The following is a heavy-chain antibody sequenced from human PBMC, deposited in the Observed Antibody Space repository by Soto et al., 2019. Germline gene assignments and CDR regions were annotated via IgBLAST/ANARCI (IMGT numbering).Heavy chain of an antibody. CDR2: ISYDGSNK. CDR3: ARESDIVATNPTFDY. CDR1: GFTFSSYA. D-gene: IGHD5-12*01. V-gene: IGHV3-30-3*01. Sequence: QVQLVESGGGVVQPGRSLRLSCAASGFTFSSYAMHWVRQAPGKGLEWVAVISYDGSNKYYADSVKGRFTISRDNSKNTLYLKMNSLRAEDTAVYYCARESDIVATNPTFDYWGQGTLVTLSS. J-gene: IGHJ4*02.